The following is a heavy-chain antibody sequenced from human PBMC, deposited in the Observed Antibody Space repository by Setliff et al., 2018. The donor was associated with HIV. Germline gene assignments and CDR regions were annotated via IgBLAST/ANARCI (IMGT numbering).Heavy chain of an antibody. CDR3: ARDQGLELRGDYYYYGMDV. J-gene: IGHJ6*02. CDR1: GGSMGSHY. Sequence: SETLSLTCVISGGSMGSHYWSWIRQSPGKGLEWIGSSYHTGSTHYNPSLKSRTTMSLDTSRNQVSLKLSSVSAADTAVYYCARDQGLELRGDYYYYGMDVWGQGTTVTVSS. CDR2: SYHTGST. D-gene: IGHD1-7*01. V-gene: IGHV4-59*11.